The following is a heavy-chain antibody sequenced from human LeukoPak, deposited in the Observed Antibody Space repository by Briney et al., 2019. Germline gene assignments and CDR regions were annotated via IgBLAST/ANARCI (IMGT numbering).Heavy chain of an antibody. CDR2: ISAYNGNT. CDR3: ARGSTRSKRGPLYYYYYMGV. V-gene: IGHV1-18*01. CDR1: GYTFTSYG. J-gene: IGHJ6*03. D-gene: IGHD2-2*01. Sequence: GASVKVSCKASGYTFTSYGISWVRQAPGQGLEWMGWISAYNGNTNYAQKLQGRVTMTTDTSTSTAYMELRSLRSDDTAVYYCARGSTRSKRGPLYYYYYMGVLGKGNTGHG.